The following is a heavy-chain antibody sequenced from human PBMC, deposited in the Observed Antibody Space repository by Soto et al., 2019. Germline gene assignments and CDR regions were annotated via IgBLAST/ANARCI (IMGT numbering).Heavy chain of an antibody. CDR1: GYTFTSYG. J-gene: IGHJ5*02. CDR3: ARVLCCDFWSGYSYPFNWFDP. D-gene: IGHD3-3*01. Sequence: QVQLVQSGAEVKKPGASVKVSCKASGYTFTSYGIIWVRQAPGQGLEWMGWISAYNGNTNYAQKLQGRVTMTTDTSTSTAYMELRSLRSDDTAVYYCARVLCCDFWSGYSYPFNWFDPWGQGTLVTVSS. V-gene: IGHV1-18*01. CDR2: ISAYNGNT.